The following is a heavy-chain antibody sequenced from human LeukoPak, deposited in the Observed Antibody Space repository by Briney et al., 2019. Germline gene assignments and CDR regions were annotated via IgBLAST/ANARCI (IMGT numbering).Heavy chain of an antibody. Sequence: PSETLSLTCTVSGGSTSRYYWSWIRQPPGKSLEWIGYIHYSGSTTYNPSLKSRVTISIDTSKNHFSLNLRSVTAADTAVYYCARLPGIAAGWGQGTLVIVSS. D-gene: IGHD6-13*01. J-gene: IGHJ1*01. V-gene: IGHV4-59*08. CDR1: GGSTSRYY. CDR3: ARLPGIAAG. CDR2: IHYSGST.